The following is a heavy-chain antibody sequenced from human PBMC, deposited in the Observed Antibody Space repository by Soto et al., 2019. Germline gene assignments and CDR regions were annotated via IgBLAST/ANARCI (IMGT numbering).Heavy chain of an antibody. CDR3: STTGGY. V-gene: IGHV3-30*03. J-gene: IGHJ4*02. Sequence: GGSLRLSCAASGFTFSSYGMHWVRQAPGKGLEWVAVISYDGSNKYYADSVKGRFTISRDNSKNTLYLQMNSLRAEDTAVYYCSTTGGYWGQGILVTVSS. CDR1: GFTFSSYG. CDR2: ISYDGSNK. D-gene: IGHD2-8*02.